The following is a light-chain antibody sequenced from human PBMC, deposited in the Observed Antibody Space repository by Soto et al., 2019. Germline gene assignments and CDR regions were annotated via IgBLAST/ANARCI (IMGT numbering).Light chain of an antibody. V-gene: IGKV1-27*01. CDR2: DAS. Sequence: DIQMTQSLSSLSASIGDRVTITCRASQYIGSYLAWYQQKPGKIPVLLIYDASILQSGVPSRFRGGGSGTDFTLTISSLQPEDVATYYCQKYNTAPWTFGQGTKVELK. CDR3: QKYNTAPWT. CDR1: QYIGSY. J-gene: IGKJ1*01.